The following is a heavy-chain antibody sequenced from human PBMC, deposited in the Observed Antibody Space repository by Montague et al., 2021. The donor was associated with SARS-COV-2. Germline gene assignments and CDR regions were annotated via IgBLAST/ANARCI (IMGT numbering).Heavy chain of an antibody. CDR2: VKHAVSS. CDR1: GDSISTASR. CDR3: ARKGSGRSDLAY. D-gene: IGHD1-26*01. V-gene: IGHV4-4*02. J-gene: IGHJ4*02. Sequence: SETLSLTCAVSGDSISTASRRTWSRLPLAHALKWTGEVKHAVSSKYKDYFNERVSMSVDKSWNRISLRLNSVTAADTSIYYCARKGSGRSDLAYWGQGTLVTVSS.